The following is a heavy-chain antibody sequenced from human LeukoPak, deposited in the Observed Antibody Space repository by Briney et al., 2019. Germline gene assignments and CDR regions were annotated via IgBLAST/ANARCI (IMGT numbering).Heavy chain of an antibody. D-gene: IGHD3-10*01. CDR3: ARNYGSGSGGWFDP. V-gene: IGHV4-59*01. CDR2: IYYSGST. Sequence: SETLSLTCTVSGGSISSYYWSWIRQPPGKGLEWIGYIYYSGSTNYNPSLRSRVSISVDTSKNQFSLRLTSMTAADTAVYYCARNYGSGSGGWFDPWGQGTLVTVSS. J-gene: IGHJ5*02. CDR1: GGSISSYY.